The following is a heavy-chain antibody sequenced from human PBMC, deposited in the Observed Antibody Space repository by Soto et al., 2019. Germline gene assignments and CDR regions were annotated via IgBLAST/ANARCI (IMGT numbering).Heavy chain of an antibody. CDR2: ISPNSEKT. D-gene: IGHD3-9*01. V-gene: IGHV1-18*01. J-gene: IGHJ6*02. CDR3: TKDAKFDAIYTGYLFNDL. CDR1: GYTFSNFG. Sequence: ASVKVSCKASGYTFSNFGISWVRQAPGEGLEWMGWISPNSEKTKIAQRFQGRVTMTTDISTSTSYLELRGLTSDDTAVYYCTKDAKFDAIYTGYLFNDLWGQ.